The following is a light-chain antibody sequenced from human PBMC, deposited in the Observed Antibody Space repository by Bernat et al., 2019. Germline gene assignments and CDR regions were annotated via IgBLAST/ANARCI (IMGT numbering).Light chain of an antibody. Sequence: QSALTQPASVSGSPGQSITISCTGTSSDVGSYNLVSWYQQHPGKAPKRMIYEGSKRPSGVSNRFACSKSGNTAALTISGLQAEDEADYYCCSYTVSNTLGYVFGTGTKVTVV. CDR3: CSYTVSNTLGYV. CDR2: EGS. J-gene: IGLJ1*01. V-gene: IGLV2-23*03. CDR1: SSDVGSYNL.